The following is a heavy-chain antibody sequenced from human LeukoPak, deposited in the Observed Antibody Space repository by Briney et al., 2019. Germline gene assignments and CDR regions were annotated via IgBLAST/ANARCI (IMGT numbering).Heavy chain of an antibody. Sequence: GRSLRLSCAASGFIFRNYWLAWVRQVPGKGLERVADINQEGSERNYVGSLRGRFTISRDNDKNSLSLQMNSLSVEDTAVYYCARDCGYTDYSRCYYVLTVWGQGTTITVSS. CDR1: GFIFRNYW. CDR3: ARDCGYTDYSRCYYVLTV. D-gene: IGHD4/OR15-4a*01. CDR2: INQEGSER. J-gene: IGHJ6*02. V-gene: IGHV3-7*01.